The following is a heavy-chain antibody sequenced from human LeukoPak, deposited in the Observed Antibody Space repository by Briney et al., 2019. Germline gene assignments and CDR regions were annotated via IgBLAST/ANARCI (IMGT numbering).Heavy chain of an antibody. V-gene: IGHV3-30*03. CDR2: ISYDGGKK. CDR1: GSTLSSHG. Sequence: GGSLRLSCVVSGSTLSSHGMHWVRQAPGKGLEWVAVISYDGGKKSYADSVKGRFTISRDNSKNTLYLQMDSLRVEDTAIYYCARDRAWDYLDSWDQGPLVTVSS. D-gene: IGHD1-26*01. J-gene: IGHJ4*02. CDR3: ARDRAWDYLDS.